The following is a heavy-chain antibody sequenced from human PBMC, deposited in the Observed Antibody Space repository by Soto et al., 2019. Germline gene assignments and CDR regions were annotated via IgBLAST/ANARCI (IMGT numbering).Heavy chain of an antibody. V-gene: IGHV1-69*12. Sequence: QVQLVQSGAEVKKPGSSVKVSCKASGGTFSSYAISWVRQAPGQGLEWMGGIIPIFGTANYAQKFQGRVTITADESTSKAYRELRSRRSEDTAVYYCARSGSSSTRGGGYFQHWGQGTLVTVSS. CDR3: ARSGSSSTRGGGYFQH. CDR1: GGTFSSYA. J-gene: IGHJ1*01. CDR2: IIPIFGTA. D-gene: IGHD6-13*01.